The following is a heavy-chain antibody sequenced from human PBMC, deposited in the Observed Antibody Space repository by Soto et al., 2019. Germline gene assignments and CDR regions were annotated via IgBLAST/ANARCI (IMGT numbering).Heavy chain of an antibody. V-gene: IGHV1-69*01. D-gene: IGHD6-25*01. J-gene: IGHJ6*02. CDR2: VMPLLGRP. CDR3: ARARTEVNISGYFYYALYA. Sequence: QVQLVQSGAEVKKPGSSVKVSCKASAGTFSSYVMNWVRQAPGQGLEWMGGVMPLLGRPNYAQNFQGRVTITADECTRPACMEVQSLRSDDTAVYYCARARTEVNISGYFYYALYAWGQGAAVTVSS. CDR1: AGTFSSYV.